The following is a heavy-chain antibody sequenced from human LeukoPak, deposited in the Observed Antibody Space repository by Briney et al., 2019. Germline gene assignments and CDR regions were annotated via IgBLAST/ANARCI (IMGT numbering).Heavy chain of an antibody. CDR3: AKDWSTKKDYGDYPLDY. CDR1: GFTFSDHA. J-gene: IGHJ4*02. V-gene: IGHV3-23*01. D-gene: IGHD4-17*01. Sequence: GGSLRLSCAASGFTFSDHAMIWVRQAPGKGLEWVSGISARGDSTYYADSVKGRFTISRDNSKNTLYLQMNSLRAEDTAVYYCAKDWSTKKDYGDYPLDYWGQGTLVTVSS. CDR2: ISARGDST.